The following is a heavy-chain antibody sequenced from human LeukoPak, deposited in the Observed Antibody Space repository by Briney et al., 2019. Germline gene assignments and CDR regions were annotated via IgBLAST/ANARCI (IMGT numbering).Heavy chain of an antibody. CDR2: ITYDGSNK. Sequence: QPGRSLRLSCAASGFTFSSYAMHWVRQAPGKGLEWVAVITYDGSNKYYADSVKGRFTISRDNSKSTLYLQMNSLRAEDTAVYYCARDPPRIAVAGGPFDYWGQGTLVTVSS. CDR3: ARDPPRIAVAGGPFDY. CDR1: GFTFSSYA. J-gene: IGHJ4*02. V-gene: IGHV3-30-3*01. D-gene: IGHD6-19*01.